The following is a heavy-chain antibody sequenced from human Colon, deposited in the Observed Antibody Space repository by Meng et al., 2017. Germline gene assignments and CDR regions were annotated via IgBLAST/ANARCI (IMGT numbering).Heavy chain of an antibody. CDR1: GFTFASFA. CDR3: VKREWSGSIDY. D-gene: IGHD1-26*01. Sequence: GGSLTLSCAASGFTFASFAMNWVRQAPGKGLEWVSSISGSGGHTYYADSVKGRVTISRDNSRDTVDLQMNSLRPEDTAVYYCVKREWSGSIDYWGQGILVTVSS. V-gene: IGHV3-23*01. CDR2: ISGSGGHT. J-gene: IGHJ4*02.